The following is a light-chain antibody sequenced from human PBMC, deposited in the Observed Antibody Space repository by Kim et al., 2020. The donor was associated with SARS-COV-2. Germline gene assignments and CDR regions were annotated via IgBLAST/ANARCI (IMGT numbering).Light chain of an antibody. CDR2: DAS. V-gene: IGKV1-33*01. CDR1: QDISNY. Sequence: SASVGDRVTITCQASQDISNYLNWYQQKPGKAPKLLIYDASNLKTGVPSRFSGSGSGTDFSFTISSLQPEDVGTYYCQQYDNLPLTFGGGTRLEIK. J-gene: IGKJ4*01. CDR3: QQYDNLPLT.